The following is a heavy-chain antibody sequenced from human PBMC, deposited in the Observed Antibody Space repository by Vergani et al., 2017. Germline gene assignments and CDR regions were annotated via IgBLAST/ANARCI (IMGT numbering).Heavy chain of an antibody. D-gene: IGHD5-12*01. CDR2: ISYDGSNK. Sequence: QVQLVESGGGVVQPGRSLRLSCAASGFTFSSYGMHWVRQAPGKGLEWVAVISYDGSNKYYADSVKGRFTISRDNSKNTLYLQMNSLRAEDTAVYYCAKFSGYDYYFDYWGQGTTVTVSS. CDR3: AKFSGYDYYFDY. J-gene: IGHJ4*03. V-gene: IGHV3-30*18. CDR1: GFTFSSYG.